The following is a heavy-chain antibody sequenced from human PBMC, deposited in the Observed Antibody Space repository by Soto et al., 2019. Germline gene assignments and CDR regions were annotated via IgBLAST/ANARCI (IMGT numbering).Heavy chain of an antibody. Sequence: QVQLVQSGAEVKKPGASVKVSCKASGYTFTSYGINWVRQAPGQGLEWLGWISAYDGYTNYAQSLQGRVSMTTDTSTKSAYIELRSLRSADTAMYSCARGGFYDSSGARNYYYSGMNVWGQGTTVTVSS. V-gene: IGHV1-18*01. CDR3: ARGGFYDSSGARNYYYSGMNV. CDR2: ISAYDGYT. CDR1: GYTFTSYG. D-gene: IGHD3-22*01. J-gene: IGHJ6*02.